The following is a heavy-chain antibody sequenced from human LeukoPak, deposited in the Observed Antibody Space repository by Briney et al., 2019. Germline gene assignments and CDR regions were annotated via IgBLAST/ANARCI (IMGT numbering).Heavy chain of an antibody. CDR1: GYTFIGHY. CDR2: INPNSGGT. D-gene: IGHD4-17*01. J-gene: IGHJ4*02. Sequence: GASVKVSCKASGYTFIGHYIHWVRQAPGQGLEWMGWINPNSGGTNYAQKFQGRVTMTRDTSIRTAYMELIRLTSDDTAVYYCARGTLRGYDYWGQGTLVTVSS. CDR3: ARGTLRGYDY. V-gene: IGHV1-2*02.